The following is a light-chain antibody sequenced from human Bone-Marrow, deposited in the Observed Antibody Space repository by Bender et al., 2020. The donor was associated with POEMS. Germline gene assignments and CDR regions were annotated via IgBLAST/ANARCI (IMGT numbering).Light chain of an antibody. Sequence: QSALTQPASVSGSPGQSITISCTGTISDVGGYDLVSWYQQHPGKAPKLIIYEGSKRPSGVSERFSGSKSGNTASLTISGLQAEDEADYYCCSFTVRSTWVFGGGTKLTVL. V-gene: IGLV2-23*01. CDR3: CSFTVRSTWV. CDR1: ISDVGGYDL. J-gene: IGLJ3*02. CDR2: EGS.